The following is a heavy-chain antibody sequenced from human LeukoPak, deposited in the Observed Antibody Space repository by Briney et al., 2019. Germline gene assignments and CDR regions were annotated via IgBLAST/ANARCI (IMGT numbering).Heavy chain of an antibody. V-gene: IGHV1-2*06. Sequence: VASVEVSCKASGYTLTGYYMHWVRQAPGQGLEWMGRISPNTGGTKYAQKFQGRVTLTRDTSISTAYLDLSNLTSDDTAVYYCARDSVLGAKWGQGTLVTVSS. CDR2: ISPNTGGT. J-gene: IGHJ4*02. CDR1: GYTLTGYY. D-gene: IGHD1-26*01. CDR3: ARDSVLGAK.